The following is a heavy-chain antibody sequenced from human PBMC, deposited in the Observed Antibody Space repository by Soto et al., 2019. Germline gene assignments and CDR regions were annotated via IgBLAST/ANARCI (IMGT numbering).Heavy chain of an antibody. V-gene: IGHV5-51*01. Sequence: PGESLKISCKGSGYKFTSYWIGWVRQMPGKGLECMGIIYPGDSDARYSPAFRGQVTISADKSISTAYLQWSSLKASDSGMYYCASQIGFCTSTGYPYHYWGRGTLVTVSS. CDR1: GYKFTSYW. CDR3: ASQIGFCTSTGYPYHY. J-gene: IGHJ4*02. CDR2: IYPGDSDA. D-gene: IGHD2-2*01.